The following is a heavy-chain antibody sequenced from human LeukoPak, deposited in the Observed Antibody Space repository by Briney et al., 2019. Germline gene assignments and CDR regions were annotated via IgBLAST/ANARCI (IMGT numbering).Heavy chain of an antibody. J-gene: IGHJ4*03. V-gene: IGHV4-59*08. CDR2: ISNSGST. CDR1: GVSISSYY. Sequence: SETLSLTCTVSGVSISSYYWSWIRQPPGKGLELIAYISNSGSTNYNPSLKSRVTISVDTSKNHFSLKLSSVTAADTAIYFCARRGFFDFWGQGTLVTFSS. CDR3: ARRGFFDF.